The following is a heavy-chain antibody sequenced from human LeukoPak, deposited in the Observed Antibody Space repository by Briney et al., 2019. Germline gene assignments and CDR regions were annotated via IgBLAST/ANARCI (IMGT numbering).Heavy chain of an antibody. CDR2: INSDGSST. CDR1: GFTFSSYW. V-gene: IGHV3-74*01. CDR3: ASEGSSWYYFDY. J-gene: IGHJ4*02. Sequence: GGSLRLSCAASGFTFSSYWMHWVRQAPGKGLVWVSRINSDGSSTSYADSVKGRFTISRDNAKNMLYLQMNSLRAEDTAVYYCASEGSSWYYFDYWGQGTLVTVSS. D-gene: IGHD6-13*01.